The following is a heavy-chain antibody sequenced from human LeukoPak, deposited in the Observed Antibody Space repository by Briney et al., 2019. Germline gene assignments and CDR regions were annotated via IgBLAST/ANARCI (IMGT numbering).Heavy chain of an antibody. J-gene: IGHJ4*02. CDR2: VYFNGDT. Sequence: PSETLSLTCNVSGDSISSYYWTWVRQPPGQTLQWVANVYFNGDTDFNPSLTSRVTISVDTSNNQFSLKLSSVTAADTAVYYCARQFRLMRSYRHLAHWGPGILVTVSA. V-gene: IGHV4-59*08. D-gene: IGHD3-16*02. CDR3: ARQFRLMRSYRHLAH. CDR1: GDSISSYY.